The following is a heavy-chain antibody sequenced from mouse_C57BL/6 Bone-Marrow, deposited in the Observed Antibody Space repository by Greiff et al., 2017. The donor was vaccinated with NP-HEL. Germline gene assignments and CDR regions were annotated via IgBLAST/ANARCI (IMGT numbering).Heavy chain of an antibody. CDR1: GFTFSDFY. CDR3: ARDAGDGYWYFDV. V-gene: IGHV7-1*01. CDR2: SRNKANDYTT. J-gene: IGHJ1*03. D-gene: IGHD2-3*01. Sequence: EVKLVESGGGLVQSGRSLRLSCATSGFTFSDFYMEWVRQAPGKGLEWIAASRNKANDYTTEYSASVKGRFIVSRDTSQSILYLQMNALRAEDTAIYYCARDAGDGYWYFDVWGTGTTVTVSS.